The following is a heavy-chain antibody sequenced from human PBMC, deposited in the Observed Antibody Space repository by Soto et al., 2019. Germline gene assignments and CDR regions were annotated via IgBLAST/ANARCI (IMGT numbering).Heavy chain of an antibody. CDR1: GFTLTTYS. D-gene: IGHD6-19*01. J-gene: IGHJ4*02. CDR2: INKNGFTI. V-gene: IGHV3-48*02. CDR3: ARGAVTGTSLFDY. Sequence: GGSLRLFCAVSGFTLTTYSMNWVRQAPGKGLEWISFINKNGFTIYYADSVKGRFTISRDYAKNSLYLQMDSLRHEDTAVYYCARGAVTGTSLFDYWGLGTLVTVSS.